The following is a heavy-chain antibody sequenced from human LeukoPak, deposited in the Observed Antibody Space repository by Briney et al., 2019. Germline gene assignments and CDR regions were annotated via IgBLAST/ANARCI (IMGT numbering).Heavy chain of an antibody. D-gene: IGHD3-10*01. V-gene: IGHV3-23*01. CDR3: AKGRYYVSGSYLNSLDY. CDR1: GFTFSSYA. Sequence: AGGSLRLSCAASGFTFSSYAMSWVRQAPGKGLDWVSAISGSGDITNYADSVKGRFTISRDNSKNTLYLQLNSLRAEDTAVYSCAKGRYYVSGSYLNSLDYWGQGTLVTVSS. J-gene: IGHJ4*02. CDR2: ISGSGDIT.